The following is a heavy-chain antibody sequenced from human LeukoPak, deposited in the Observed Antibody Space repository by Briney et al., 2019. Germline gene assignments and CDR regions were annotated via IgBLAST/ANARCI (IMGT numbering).Heavy chain of an antibody. D-gene: IGHD3-16*01. V-gene: IGHV4-39*07. J-gene: IGHJ4*02. CDR3: FADRGGDQGAS. CDR2: LLYSGCT. Sequence: PSETLSLTCSVAGVSISSTNYFWGWIRQPPGKGLEWIGGLLYSGCTYYHPSLKSRVSISVCTPKNPFSLKFTSVTAADTAVYFCFADRGGDQGASWGQGTLVTVSS. CDR1: GVSISSTNYF.